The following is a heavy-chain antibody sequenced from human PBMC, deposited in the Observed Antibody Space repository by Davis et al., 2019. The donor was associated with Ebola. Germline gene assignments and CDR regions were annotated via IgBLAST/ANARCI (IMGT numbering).Heavy chain of an antibody. V-gene: IGHV4-30-4*07. Sequence: SETLSLTCAVSGASISSVGYSRSWIRQPPGKGLAWIGYIFYTGSTYYNPSLKSRLLISVDTPKNQFSLKLSSVTAADTAVYYCARASLLGTGAYEWGQGTLVTVSS. CDR1: GASISSVGYS. J-gene: IGHJ4*02. D-gene: IGHD1-1*01. CDR3: ARASLLGTGAYE. CDR2: IFYTGST.